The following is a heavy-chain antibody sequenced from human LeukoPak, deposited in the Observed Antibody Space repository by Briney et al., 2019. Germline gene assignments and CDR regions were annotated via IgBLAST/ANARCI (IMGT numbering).Heavy chain of an antibody. CDR2: IYYSGST. Sequence: PSETLSLTCTVSSGSITNYYWSWIRQPPGKGLEWIGFIYYSGSTNYGPSLKGRVTISLNRSKSQVSLRLTSVNVADTAVFYCVRGDGFGEAFDYWGQGTLVTVSS. D-gene: IGHD3-10*01. CDR3: VRGDGFGEAFDY. CDR1: SGSITNYY. J-gene: IGHJ4*02. V-gene: IGHV4-59*12.